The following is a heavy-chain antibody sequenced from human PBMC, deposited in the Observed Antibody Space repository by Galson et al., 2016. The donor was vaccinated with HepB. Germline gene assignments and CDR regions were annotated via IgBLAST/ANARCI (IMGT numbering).Heavy chain of an antibody. Sequence: LRLSCAGSGFIFSTYAMNWVRQAPGKGLEWVSSIRGSGGGIDYADSVKGRFTISRDNSKNTLYLQMSSLRAEDTAVYYCAKGRGSRLTMVRGVLDPFDIWGQGTLVTVSS. CDR3: AKGRGSRLTMVRGVLDPFDI. J-gene: IGHJ3*02. CDR2: IRGSGGGI. V-gene: IGHV3-23*01. CDR1: GFIFSTYA. D-gene: IGHD3-10*01.